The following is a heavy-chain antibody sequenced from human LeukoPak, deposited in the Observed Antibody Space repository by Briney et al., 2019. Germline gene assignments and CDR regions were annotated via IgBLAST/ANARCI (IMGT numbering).Heavy chain of an antibody. J-gene: IGHJ6*03. V-gene: IGHV3-43D*03. CDR1: GFTFYDYA. CDR2: ISWDGGST. Sequence: PGGSLRLSCAASGFTFYDYAMHWVRHAPGKGLEWVSLISWDGGSTYYADSVKGRFTISRDNSKNSLYLQMNSLRAEDTALYYCAKGRGSYMDVWGKGTTVTVSS. CDR3: AKGRGSYMDV. D-gene: IGHD5-12*01.